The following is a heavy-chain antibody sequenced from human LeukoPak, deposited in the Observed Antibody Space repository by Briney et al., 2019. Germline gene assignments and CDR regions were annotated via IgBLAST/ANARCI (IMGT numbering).Heavy chain of an antibody. D-gene: IGHD5-18*01. CDR1: GGSISSYY. CDR2: IYTSGST. V-gene: IGHV4-4*07. CDR3: ASDTGYSYGLDTFDI. J-gene: IGHJ3*02. Sequence: SETLPLTCTVSGGSISSYYWSWIRQPAGKGLQSIGRIYTSGSTNYNPSLKSRVTMSVDTSKNQFSLKPSSVTAADTAVYYCASDTGYSYGLDTFDIWGQGTMVTVSS.